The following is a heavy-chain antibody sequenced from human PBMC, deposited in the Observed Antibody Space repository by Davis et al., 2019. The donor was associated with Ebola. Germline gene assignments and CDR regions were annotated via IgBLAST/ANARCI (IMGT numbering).Heavy chain of an antibody. CDR3: ARDTASRDYYDSSGLHYGMDV. V-gene: IGHV1-18*01. D-gene: IGHD3-22*01. CDR2: ISAYNGNT. CDR1: GYTFTSYG. J-gene: IGHJ6*02. Sequence: ASVKVSCKASGYTFTSYGISWVRQAPGQGLEWMGWISAYNGNTNYAQKLQGRVTMTTDTSTSTAYMELRSLRSDDTAVYYCARDTASRDYYDSSGLHYGMDVWGQGTTVTVSS.